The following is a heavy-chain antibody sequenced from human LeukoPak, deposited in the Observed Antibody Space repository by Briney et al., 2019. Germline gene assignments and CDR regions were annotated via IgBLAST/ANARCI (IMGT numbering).Heavy chain of an antibody. CDR2: ISSSSSYI. J-gene: IGHJ3*02. CDR3: AKGTYYDFWSGYDAFDI. Sequence: PGGSLRLSCAASGFTFSSYSMNWVRQAPGKGLEWVSSISSSSSYIYYAGSVKGRFTISRDNAKNSLYLQMNSLRAEDTAVYYCAKGTYYDFWSGYDAFDIWGQGTMVTVSS. CDR1: GFTFSSYS. V-gene: IGHV3-21*01. D-gene: IGHD3-3*01.